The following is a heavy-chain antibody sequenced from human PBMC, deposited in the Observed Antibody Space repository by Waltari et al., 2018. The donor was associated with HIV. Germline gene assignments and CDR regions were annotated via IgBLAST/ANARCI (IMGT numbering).Heavy chain of an antibody. J-gene: IGHJ4*02. Sequence: EVQLVESGGGLVQPGGSLRLSCAASGFTFSSYWVTWVRQAPGKGLEWVAHIKQDESGKDYVDSVKGRFTISRDNSKNSLYLQMNSLRAEDTAMYFCANMAKDYWGQGTLVTVSS. CDR3: ANMAKDY. CDR1: GFTFSSYW. CDR2: IKQDESGK. V-gene: IGHV3-7*03.